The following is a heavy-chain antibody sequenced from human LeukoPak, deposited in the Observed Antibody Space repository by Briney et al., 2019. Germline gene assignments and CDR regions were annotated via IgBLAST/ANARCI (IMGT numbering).Heavy chain of an antibody. J-gene: IGHJ4*02. V-gene: IGHV4-39*01. CDR2: TYYSRTT. CDR1: GGSISSNKYY. D-gene: IGHD3-9*01. CDR3: AGHRCPGRYFACGPFDS. Sequence: PSETLSLTCTLSGGSISSNKYYWGWIRQPPGNGLEWLGTTYYSRTTYYSPTFLSRGTLSVDMSKNQFSLKLYSVTAADTAVYYCAGHRCPGRYFACGPFDSWGQGTPVTVSS.